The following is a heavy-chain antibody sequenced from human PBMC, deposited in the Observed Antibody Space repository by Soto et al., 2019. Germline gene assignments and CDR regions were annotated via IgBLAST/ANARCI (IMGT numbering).Heavy chain of an antibody. J-gene: IGHJ5*02. V-gene: IGHV1-24*01. CDR1: GYTLTELS. Sequence: ASVKVSCKVSGYTLTELSMHWVRQAPGKGLEWMGGFDPEDGETIYAQKFQGRVTMTEDTSTGTAYMELSSLRSEDTAVYYCATVWTYPIAGAGTDWFDPWGQGTLVTVSS. D-gene: IGHD6-19*01. CDR2: FDPEDGET. CDR3: ATVWTYPIAGAGTDWFDP.